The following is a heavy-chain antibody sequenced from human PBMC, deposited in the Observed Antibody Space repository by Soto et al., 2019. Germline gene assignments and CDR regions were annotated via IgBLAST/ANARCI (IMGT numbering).Heavy chain of an antibody. CDR2: INPSGGST. V-gene: IGHV1-46*03. D-gene: IGHD6-19*01. CDR3: ARGAAVAGTILVIDAFDI. Sequence: GASVKVSCKASGYTFTSYYMHWVRQAPGQGLEWMGIINPSGGSTSYAQKFQGRVTMTRDTSTSTVYMELSSLRSEDTAVYYCARGAAVAGTILVIDAFDIWGQGTMVTVSS. J-gene: IGHJ3*02. CDR1: GYTFTSYY.